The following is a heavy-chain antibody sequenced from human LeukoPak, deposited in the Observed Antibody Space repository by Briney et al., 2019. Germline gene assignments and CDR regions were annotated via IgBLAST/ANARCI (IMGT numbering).Heavy chain of an antibody. J-gene: IGHJ4*02. CDR3: ARDRGGELHSSSWYGVWFGLDY. CDR1: GFTFDDYA. CDR2: INWDNSNT. Sequence: GGSLRLSCAVSGFTFDDYAMHWVRQAPGKGLEWVSGINWDNSNTGYADSVKGRFTISRDSAKKSLYLQMNGLKPEDTALYYCARDRGGELHSSSWYGVWFGLDYWGQGALVTVSS. V-gene: IGHV3-9*01. D-gene: IGHD6-13*01.